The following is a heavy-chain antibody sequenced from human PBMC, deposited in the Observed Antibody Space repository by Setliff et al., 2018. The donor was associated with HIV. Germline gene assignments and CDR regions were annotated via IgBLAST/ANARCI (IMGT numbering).Heavy chain of an antibody. J-gene: IGHJ6*03. CDR1: GGSISSGSYY. V-gene: IGHV4-61*02. Sequence: SETLSLTCTVSGGSISSGSYYWSWIRQPAGKGLEWIGRIYTSGSTNYNPSLKSRVTISVDTSKNQFSLKLSSVTAADTAVYYCARDRSGGRGYYYYYYMDVWGKGTTVTVSS. CDR2: IYTSGST. D-gene: IGHD6-19*01. CDR3: ARDRSGGRGYYYYYYMDV.